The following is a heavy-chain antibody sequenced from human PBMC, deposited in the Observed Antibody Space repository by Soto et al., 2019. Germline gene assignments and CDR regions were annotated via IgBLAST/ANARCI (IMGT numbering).Heavy chain of an antibody. J-gene: IGHJ4*02. Sequence: SETLSLTCTVSGGSISSYYWSWIRQPPGKGLEWIGYIYYSGSTNYNPSLKSRVTISVDTSKNQFSLKLSSVTAADTAVYYCARQDYSSLYDYWGQGTLVTVSS. V-gene: IGHV4-59*08. D-gene: IGHD6-19*01. CDR3: ARQDYSSLYDY. CDR1: GGSISSYY. CDR2: IYYSGST.